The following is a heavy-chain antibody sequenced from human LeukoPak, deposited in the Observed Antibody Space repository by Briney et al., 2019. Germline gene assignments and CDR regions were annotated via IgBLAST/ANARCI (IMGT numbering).Heavy chain of an antibody. V-gene: IGHV3-23*01. CDR1: GFTFSSYA. D-gene: IGHD2-15*01. Sequence: PGGSLRLSCAASGFTFSSYAMSWVRQAPGKGLEWVSAISGSGGSTYYADSVKGRFTISRDNSKNTLYLQVNSLRAEDTAVYYCAKRYCSGGSCYRRNYYGMDVWGQGTTVTVSS. CDR3: AKRYCSGGSCYRRNYYGMDV. J-gene: IGHJ6*02. CDR2: ISGSGGST.